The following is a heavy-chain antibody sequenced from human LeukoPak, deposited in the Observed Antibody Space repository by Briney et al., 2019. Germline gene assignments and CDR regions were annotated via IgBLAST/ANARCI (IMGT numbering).Heavy chain of an antibody. CDR1: GFTFSSYA. V-gene: IGHV3-23*01. CDR3: AKDPYFYCSGGRCFIDY. Sequence: PGGSLRLSCAASGFTFSSYAMSWVRQAPGKGLEWVSAISGSGGSTYYADSVKGLFTISRDNSKNTLYLQMNSLRAEDTAVYYCAKDPYFYCSGGRCFIDYWGQGTLVTVSS. J-gene: IGHJ4*02. CDR2: ISGSGGST. D-gene: IGHD2-15*01.